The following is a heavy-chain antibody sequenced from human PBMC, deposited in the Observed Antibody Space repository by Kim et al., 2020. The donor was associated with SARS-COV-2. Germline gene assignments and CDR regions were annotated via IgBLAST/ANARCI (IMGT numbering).Heavy chain of an antibody. CDR2: ST. D-gene: IGHD3-10*01. Sequence: STSYNPSLKSRVTISVDTSKHQCSLKLSSVTAADTAVYYCASGLVRGVYYWGQGTLVTVSS. V-gene: IGHV4-39*07. CDR3: ASGLVRGVYY. J-gene: IGHJ4*02.